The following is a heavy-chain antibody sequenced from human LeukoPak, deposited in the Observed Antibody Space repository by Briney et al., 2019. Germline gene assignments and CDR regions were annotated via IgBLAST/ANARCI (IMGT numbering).Heavy chain of an antibody. J-gene: IGHJ5*02. CDR3: ARDPGAAAGNLWS. V-gene: IGHV3-66*01. CDR1: GFTVSNNF. D-gene: IGHD6-13*01. Sequence: RGSLRLSCVVSGFTVSNNFMTWVRQAPGKGLEWVSLIYSGGNIYYADSVKGRFTISRDGSKNTLYLQMNSLRAEDTAVYYCARDPGAAAGNLWSWGQGTLVTVSS. CDR2: IYSGGNI.